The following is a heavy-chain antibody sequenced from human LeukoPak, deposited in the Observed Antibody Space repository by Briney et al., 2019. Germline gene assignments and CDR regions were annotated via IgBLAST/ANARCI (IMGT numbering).Heavy chain of an antibody. V-gene: IGHV4-39*07. CDR3: ASVNDYGDYWYFDL. D-gene: IGHD4-17*01. CDR1: GGSTSSSSYY. Sequence: SETLSLTCTVSGGSTSSSSYYWGWTRQPPGKGLEWIGRIYYSGSTYYNPSLKTRVTISVATSKNQFSLKLSSVTTADTAAYFCASVNDYGDYWYFDLWGRGTLVTVSS. J-gene: IGHJ2*01. CDR2: IYYSGST.